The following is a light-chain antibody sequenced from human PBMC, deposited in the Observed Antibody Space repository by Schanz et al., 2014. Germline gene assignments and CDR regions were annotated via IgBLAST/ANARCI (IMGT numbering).Light chain of an antibody. CDR3: QQYGSSQAWP. V-gene: IGKV3-20*01. J-gene: IGKJ1*01. CDR1: QSVTSW. Sequence: EIVLTQSPATLSLSPGERATLSCRASQSVTSWLAWYQQKPGQAPRLLIYDASNRATGIPARFSGSGSGADFTLTISRREPEDFAVYYCQQYGSSQAWPFGQGTKVEIK. CDR2: DAS.